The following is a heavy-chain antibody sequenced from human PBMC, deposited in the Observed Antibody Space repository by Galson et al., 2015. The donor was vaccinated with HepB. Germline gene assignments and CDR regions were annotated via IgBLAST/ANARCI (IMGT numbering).Heavy chain of an antibody. CDR1: GFTFSDYY. D-gene: IGHD5-18*01. J-gene: IGHJ5*02. CDR2: ISSSASYK. V-gene: IGHV3-11*06. Sequence: SLRLSCATSGFTFSDYYMSWIRQAPGKGLEWVSYISSSASYKNYADSVKGRFTISRDNAKNSLYLQMNSLRAEDTAVYYCAKLRGMAWIQLSDSWFDPWGQGTLVTVSS. CDR3: AKLRGMAWIQLSDSWFDP.